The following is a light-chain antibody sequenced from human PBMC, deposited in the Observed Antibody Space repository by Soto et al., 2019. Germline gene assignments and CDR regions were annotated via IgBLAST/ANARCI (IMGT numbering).Light chain of an antibody. Sequence: EIVLTQSPGSLSLSPGEGATLSCRASQSVSSTFLAWYQQKPGQAPRLLIYCASSRATGIPDRFSGSGSGTDFTLAISRLEPDDFAVYYCQHYYDSRPTWTFGQGTKVEVK. CDR1: QSVSSTF. CDR3: QHYYDSRPTWT. CDR2: CAS. J-gene: IGKJ1*01. V-gene: IGKV3-20*01.